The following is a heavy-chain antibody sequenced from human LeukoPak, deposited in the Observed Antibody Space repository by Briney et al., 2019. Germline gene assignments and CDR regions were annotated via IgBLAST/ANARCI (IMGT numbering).Heavy chain of an antibody. D-gene: IGHD5-18*01. V-gene: IGHV4-39*07. CDR3: ARYSYGQFDY. CDR2: IYYSGST. Sequence: SETLSLTCTVSGGSISSSSYYWGWIRQPPGKGLEWIGSIYYSGSTYYNPSLKSRVTISVDTSKNQFSLKLSSVTAADTAVYYCARYSYGQFDYSGQGTLVTVFS. J-gene: IGHJ4*02. CDR1: GGSISSSSYY.